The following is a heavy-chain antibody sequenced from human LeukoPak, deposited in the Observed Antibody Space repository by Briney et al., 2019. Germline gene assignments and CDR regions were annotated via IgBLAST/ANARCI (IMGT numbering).Heavy chain of an antibody. Sequence: GGSLRLSCAASGFTFSSYVMSWVRQAPGKGLEWVSAISGSGGSTYYADSVKGRFTISRDNSKNTLYLQMNSLRAEDTAVYYCATGELPWHFDYWGQGTLVTVSS. CDR3: ATGELPWHFDY. CDR1: GFTFSSYV. D-gene: IGHD1-26*01. J-gene: IGHJ4*02. CDR2: ISGSGGST. V-gene: IGHV3-23*01.